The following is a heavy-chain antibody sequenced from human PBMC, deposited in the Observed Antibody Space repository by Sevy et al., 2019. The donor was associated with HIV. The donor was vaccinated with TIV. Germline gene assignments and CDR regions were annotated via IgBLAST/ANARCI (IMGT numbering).Heavy chain of an antibody. V-gene: IGHV3-30-3*01. CDR3: ARGDIVVVPAAIPTWDY. D-gene: IGHD2-2*02. J-gene: IGHJ4*02. Sequence: GGSLRLSCAASGFTFSSYAMHWVRQAPGKGLEWVAVISYDGSNKYYADSVKGRFTISRDNSKNTLYLQMNSLRAEDTAVYYRARGDIVVVPAAIPTWDYWGQGTLVTVSS. CDR1: GFTFSSYA. CDR2: ISYDGSNK.